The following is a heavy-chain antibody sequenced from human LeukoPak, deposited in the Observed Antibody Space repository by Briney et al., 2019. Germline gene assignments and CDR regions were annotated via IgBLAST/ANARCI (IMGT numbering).Heavy chain of an antibody. CDR2: IYHSGST. CDR1: GGSISSSNW. V-gene: IGHV4-4*02. J-gene: IGHJ3*02. D-gene: IGHD6-25*01. CDR3: AIPDRGGRQRVAFDI. Sequence: PSETLSLTCAVSGGSISSSNWWSWVRQPPGKGLAWIGEIYHSGSTNYNPSLKSRVTISVDKSKNQFSLKLSSVTAADTAVYYCAIPDRGGRQRVAFDIWGQGTMVTVSS.